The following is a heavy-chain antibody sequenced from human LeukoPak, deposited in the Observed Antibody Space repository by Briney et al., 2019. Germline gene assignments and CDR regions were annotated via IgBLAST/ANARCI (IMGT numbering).Heavy chain of an antibody. CDR2: IYHGNSRI. CDR1: GYSFTSYW. Sequence: GESLKISCQGFGYSFTSYWIGWVRQMPGKGMEGMWVIYHGNSRIRYNASFQRQVTMSVDNSISTAYLQWISRKASDTAMYCCACRDLTSTLSLPWGEGPLVTVSS. CDR3: ACRDLTSTLSLP. J-gene: IGHJ5*02. D-gene: IGHD2-2*01. V-gene: IGHV5-51*01.